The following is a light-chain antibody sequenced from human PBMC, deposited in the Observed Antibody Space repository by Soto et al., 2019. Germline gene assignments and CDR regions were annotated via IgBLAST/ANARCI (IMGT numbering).Light chain of an antibody. CDR1: QSVSSTF. CDR3: QRRYNWPIT. J-gene: IGKJ5*01. Sequence: EIVLTQSPGTLSLSPGERATLSCRASQSVSSTFFAWYQKKPGQAPRALIYGALSRATGIPDWFSGSASGTDFTLTINRLEPEDFSVYYCQRRYNWPITFGQGTRLEIK. V-gene: IGKV3D-20*02. CDR2: GAL.